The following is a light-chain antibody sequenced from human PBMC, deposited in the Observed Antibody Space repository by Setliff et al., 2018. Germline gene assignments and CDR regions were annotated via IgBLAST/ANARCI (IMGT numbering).Light chain of an antibody. Sequence: SYELTQPPSESVAPGKTARITCGGHNIGDKSVHWYQQKPGQAPVLVGYDDSDRPSGIPGRFSGSNSGNTATLTISRVEAGDEAEYYCQVWDPASDHRVFGTGTRSPS. CDR3: QVWDPASDHRV. J-gene: IGLJ1*01. CDR1: NIGDKS. CDR2: DDS. V-gene: IGLV3-21*03.